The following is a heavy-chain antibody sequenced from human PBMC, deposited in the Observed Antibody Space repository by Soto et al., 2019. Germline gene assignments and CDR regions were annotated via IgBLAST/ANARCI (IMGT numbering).Heavy chain of an antibody. CDR1: GFTFSSYE. CDR2: ISSSGSTI. Sequence: PGGSLRLSCAASGFTFSSYEMNWVRQAPGKGLEWVSYISSSGSTIYYADSVKGRFTISRDNAKNSLYLQMNSLRAEDTAVYYCARSARITMVRGVIPIYYYGMDVWGQGTTVTVSS. CDR3: ARSARITMVRGVIPIYYYGMDV. J-gene: IGHJ6*02. D-gene: IGHD3-10*01. V-gene: IGHV3-48*03.